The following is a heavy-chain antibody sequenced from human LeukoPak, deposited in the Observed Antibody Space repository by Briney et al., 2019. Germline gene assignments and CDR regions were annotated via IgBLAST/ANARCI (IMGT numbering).Heavy chain of an antibody. CDR2: INPNSGGT. Sequence: ASVKVSCKASGYTFTGYYMHWVRQAPGQGLEWMGRINPNSGGTNYAQKFQGRVTMTRDTSTSTVYMELSSLRSEDTAVYYCARGSLGRGAGTYYFDYWGQGTLVTVSS. D-gene: IGHD3/OR15-3a*01. V-gene: IGHV1-2*06. CDR1: GYTFTGYY. J-gene: IGHJ4*02. CDR3: ARGSLGRGAGTYYFDY.